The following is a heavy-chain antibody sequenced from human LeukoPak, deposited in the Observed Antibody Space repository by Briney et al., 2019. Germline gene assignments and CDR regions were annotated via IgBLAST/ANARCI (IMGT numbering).Heavy chain of an antibody. D-gene: IGHD3-22*01. V-gene: IGHV1-69*06. J-gene: IGHJ6*03. Sequence: ASVKVSCKASGGTFSSYAISWVRQAPGQGLEWMGGIIPIFGTANYAQKFQGRVTITADKSTSTAYMELSSLRSEDTAVYYCASWCYDSSGSSADEYYYYMDVWGKGTTVTVSS. CDR2: IIPIFGTA. CDR1: GGTFSSYA. CDR3: ASWCYDSSGSSADEYYYYMDV.